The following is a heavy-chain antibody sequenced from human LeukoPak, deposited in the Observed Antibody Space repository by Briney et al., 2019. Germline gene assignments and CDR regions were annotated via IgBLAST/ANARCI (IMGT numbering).Heavy chain of an antibody. J-gene: IGHJ5*02. Sequence: PGGSLRLSCTASGFTFSDYYMNWIRQAPGKGLEWVSYTSNSGSTKSYADSVEGRFTIPRDNAKNSLYLQMNSLRAEDTAVYYCARGFRVATIDWFDPWGQGTLVTVSS. CDR2: TSNSGSTK. CDR3: ARGFRVATIDWFDP. D-gene: IGHD5-12*01. V-gene: IGHV3-11*01. CDR1: GFTFSDYY.